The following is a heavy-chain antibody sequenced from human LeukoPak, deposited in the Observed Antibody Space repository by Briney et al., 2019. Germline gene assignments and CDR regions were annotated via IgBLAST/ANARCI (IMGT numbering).Heavy chain of an antibody. J-gene: IGHJ5*02. D-gene: IGHD4-17*01. CDR3: VRETSRNYGVDWFDP. Sequence: KASETLSLTCTVSGGSISSSDYYWAWIRQPPGKGLEWTGSINYSGSTYYNPSLKSRVTISVDTSRTQFSLKLSSVTAAGTAMYYCVRETSRNYGVDWFDPWGQGTLVTVSS. V-gene: IGHV4-39*01. CDR2: INYSGST. CDR1: GGSISSSDYY.